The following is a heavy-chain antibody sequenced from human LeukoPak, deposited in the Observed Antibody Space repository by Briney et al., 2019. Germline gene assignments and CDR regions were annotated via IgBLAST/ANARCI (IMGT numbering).Heavy chain of an antibody. CDR3: VHRTTVTSADD. CDR1: GFSLTTDAVV. V-gene: IGHV2-5*01. D-gene: IGHD4-17*01. CDR2: IYGNNDK. J-gene: IGHJ4*02. Sequence: SGPTLVNPTQTLTLTCTFSGFSLTTDAVVVGWVRQPPGKAPEWLTFIYGNNDKRYSPSLNSRLTITKDTSKNQVVLTMTDMASVDTATYYCVHRTTVTSADDWGQGTLVTVSS.